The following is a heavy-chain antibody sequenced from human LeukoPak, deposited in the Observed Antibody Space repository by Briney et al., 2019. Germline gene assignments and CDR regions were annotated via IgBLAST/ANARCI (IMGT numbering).Heavy chain of an antibody. J-gene: IGHJ6*02. CDR3: AKYGYDSSGYYYYYYYGMDV. CDR2: TSGSGGST. D-gene: IGHD3-22*01. CDR1: GFTFSSYA. Sequence: GGSLRLSCAASGFTFSSYAMSWVRQAPGRGLEWVSATSGSGGSTYYADSVKGRFTISRDNSKNTLYLQMNSLRAEDTAVYYCAKYGYDSSGYYYYYYYGMDVWGQGTTVTVSS. V-gene: IGHV3-23*01.